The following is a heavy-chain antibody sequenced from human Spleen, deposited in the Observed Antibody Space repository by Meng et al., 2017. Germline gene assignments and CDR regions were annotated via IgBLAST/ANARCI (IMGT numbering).Heavy chain of an antibody. CDR2: INHSGSN. J-gene: IGHJ4*02. D-gene: IGHD4-11*01. Sequence: WAAVRFQHCETLAPPLGVPGGSFSDHDWTWILQPPGKGLEWIGEINHSGSNNYNPSLESRATIPVDTSQNNLSLKLSSVNAADSAVNYCARGPTTMAHDFYYWGQGTLVTVSS. V-gene: IGHV4-34*01. CDR1: GGSFSDHD. CDR3: ARGPTTMAHDFYY.